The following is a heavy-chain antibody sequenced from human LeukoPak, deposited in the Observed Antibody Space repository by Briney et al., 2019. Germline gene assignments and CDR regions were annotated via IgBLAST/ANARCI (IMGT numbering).Heavy chain of an antibody. CDR3: AKSEFPDRNNWFDP. D-gene: IGHD1-14*01. V-gene: IGHV3-23*01. CDR2: ISGSGGST. J-gene: IGHJ5*02. Sequence: GGSLRLSCAASGFTFSSYAMSWVRQAPGKGLEWVSAISGSGGSTYYADSAKGRFTISRDNSKNTLYLQMNSLRAEDTAVYYCAKSEFPDRNNWFDPWGQGTLVTVSS. CDR1: GFTFSSYA.